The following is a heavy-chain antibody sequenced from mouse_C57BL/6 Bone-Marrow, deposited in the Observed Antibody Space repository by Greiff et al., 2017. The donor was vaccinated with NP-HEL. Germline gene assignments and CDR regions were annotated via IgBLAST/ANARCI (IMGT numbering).Heavy chain of an antibody. V-gene: IGHV8-12*01. D-gene: IGHD1-1*01. Sequence: QVTLKESGPGILQSSQTLSLTCSFSGFSLSTSGMGVSWIRQPSGKGLEWLAHIYWDDDKRYNPSLKSRLTISKDTSRNQVFLKITSVDTADTATYYCARREGASYGSSHWYFDVWGTGTTVTVSS. CDR2: IYWDDDK. CDR1: GFSLSTSGMG. J-gene: IGHJ1*03. CDR3: ARREGASYGSSHWYFDV.